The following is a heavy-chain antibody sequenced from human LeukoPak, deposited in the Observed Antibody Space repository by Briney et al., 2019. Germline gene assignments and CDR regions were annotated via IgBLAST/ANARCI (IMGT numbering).Heavy chain of an antibody. D-gene: IGHD3-22*01. CDR2: IYYSGST. CDR1: GGSISSYY. CDR3: ARDNDSSGYLVY. J-gene: IGHJ4*02. V-gene: IGHV4-59*01. Sequence: SETLSLTCTVSGGSISSYYWSWIRQPPGKGLEWIGYIYYSGSTNYNPSLKSRVTISVDTSKNQFSLKLSSVTAADTAVYYCARDNDSSGYLVYWGQGTLVTVSS.